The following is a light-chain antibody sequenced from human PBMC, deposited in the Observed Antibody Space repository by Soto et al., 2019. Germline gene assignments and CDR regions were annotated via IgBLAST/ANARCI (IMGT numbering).Light chain of an antibody. CDR1: QSVSSK. J-gene: IGKJ5*01. Sequence: EIVMTQSPATLSVSPGEGATLSCRASQSVSSKLGWYQQKPGQAPRLLIYGASTRATGIPSRFSGSGSGTEFTLTISSLQSEDFAVYYCQQYNNWPFTFGQGTRLEIE. V-gene: IGKV3-15*01. CDR3: QQYNNWPFT. CDR2: GAS.